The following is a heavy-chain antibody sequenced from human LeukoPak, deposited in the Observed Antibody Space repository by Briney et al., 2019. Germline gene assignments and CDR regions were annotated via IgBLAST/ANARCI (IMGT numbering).Heavy chain of an antibody. CDR1: GFTFSSYW. D-gene: IGHD3-22*01. CDR2: ISSSGSTT. V-gene: IGHV3-48*04. CDR3: ARTYYDSSGHRNFDY. Sequence: GGSLRLSCAASGFTFSSYWMHWVRQAPGKGLEWVSYISSSGSTTYYADSVKGRFTISRDNAKNSLYLQMNSLRAEDTAVYYCARTYYDSSGHRNFDYWGQGTLVTVSS. J-gene: IGHJ4*02.